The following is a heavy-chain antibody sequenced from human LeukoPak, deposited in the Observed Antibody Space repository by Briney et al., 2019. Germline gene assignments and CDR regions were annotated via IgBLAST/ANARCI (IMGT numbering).Heavy chain of an antibody. D-gene: IGHD2-2*01. Sequence: GGSLRLSCAASGFTFSSYGMHWVRQAPGKGLEWVAVIRYDGSNKYYADSVKGRFTISRDNSKNTLYLQMNSLRAEDTAVYYCARGPPAAANYYYYGMDVWGQGTTVTVSS. CDR2: IRYDGSNK. J-gene: IGHJ6*02. CDR1: GFTFSSYG. CDR3: ARGPPAAANYYYYGMDV. V-gene: IGHV3-33*01.